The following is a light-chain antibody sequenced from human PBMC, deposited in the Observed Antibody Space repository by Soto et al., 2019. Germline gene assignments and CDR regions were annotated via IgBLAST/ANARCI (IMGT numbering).Light chain of an antibody. V-gene: IGKV3-15*01. Sequence: EIVMTYSPATLSVSRWEIVTLSCRASLGISINLAWYQQRPGQAPRLLIYGASTRATGVPTRFSGSGSGTEFTLTISSLQSEDLAVYHCQQYNKWPQTFGQGTKVDIK. CDR1: LGISIN. CDR3: QQYNKWPQT. J-gene: IGKJ1*01. CDR2: GAS.